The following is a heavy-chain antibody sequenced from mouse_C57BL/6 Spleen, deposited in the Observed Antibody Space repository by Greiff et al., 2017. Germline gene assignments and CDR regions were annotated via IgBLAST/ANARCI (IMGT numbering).Heavy chain of an antibody. CDR3: ARFSYDGYYPFAY. CDR1: GYTFTDYY. J-gene: IGHJ3*01. D-gene: IGHD2-3*01. V-gene: IGHV1-26*01. CDR2: INPNNGGT. Sequence: VQLQQSVPELVKPGASVKISCKASGYTFTDYYMNWVKQSHGKSLEWIGDINPNNGGTSYNQKFKGKATLTVDKSSSTAYMELRSLTSEDSAVYYCARFSYDGYYPFAYWGQGTLVTVSA.